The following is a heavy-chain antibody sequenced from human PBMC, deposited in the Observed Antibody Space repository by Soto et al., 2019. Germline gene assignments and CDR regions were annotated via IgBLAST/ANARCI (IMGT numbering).Heavy chain of an antibody. V-gene: IGHV3-21*01. Sequence: EGSLRLSCAASGFTFSSYSMNWVRQAPGKGLEWVSSISSSSSYIYYADSVKGRFTISRDNAKNSLYLQMNSLRAEDTAVYYCARDMGSNVDAFDIWGQGTMVTVSS. CDR1: GFTFSSYS. J-gene: IGHJ3*02. CDR2: ISSSSSYI. CDR3: ARDMGSNVDAFDI. D-gene: IGHD3-10*01.